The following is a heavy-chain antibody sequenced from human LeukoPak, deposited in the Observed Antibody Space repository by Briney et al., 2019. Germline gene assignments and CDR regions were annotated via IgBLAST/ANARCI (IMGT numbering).Heavy chain of an antibody. CDR1: GFTFSSYA. D-gene: IGHD3-10*01. Sequence: PGGSLRLSCAASGFTFSSYAMSWVRQASGKGLEWVSAISGSGGSTYYADSVKGRFTISRDNSKNTLYLQMNSLRAEDTAVYYCAKDWFGELYVMDVWGQGTTVTVSS. CDR3: AKDWFGELYVMDV. J-gene: IGHJ6*02. V-gene: IGHV3-23*01. CDR2: ISGSGGST.